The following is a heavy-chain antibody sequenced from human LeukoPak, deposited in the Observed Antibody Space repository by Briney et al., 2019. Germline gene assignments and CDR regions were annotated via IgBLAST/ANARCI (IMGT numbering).Heavy chain of an antibody. V-gene: IGHV3-21*01. D-gene: IGHD6-25*01. J-gene: IGHJ3*02. Sequence: GGSLRLSCAASGFTFSSYSMNWVRQAPGKGLEWVSSISSSSSYYADTVKGRFTISRDNAKNSLYMQMNSLRAEDTAVYYCARVTLSSSGWITNDAFDIWGQGTMVTVSS. CDR3: ARVTLSSSGWITNDAFDI. CDR2: ISSSSS. CDR1: GFTFSSYS.